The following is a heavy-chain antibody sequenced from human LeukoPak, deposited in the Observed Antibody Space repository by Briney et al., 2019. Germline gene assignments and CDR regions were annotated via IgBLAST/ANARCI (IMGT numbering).Heavy chain of an antibody. CDR1: GYTFTSYY. Sequence: GASVKVSCKASGYTFTSYYMHWVRQAPGQGLEWMGIINPSGGSTSYAQKFQGRVTMTRDTSTSTVYMELSSLRSEDTAVYYCARDLTNYYGSGSYTLGGYYYYYYMDVWGKGTTVTISS. V-gene: IGHV1-46*01. J-gene: IGHJ6*03. CDR2: INPSGGST. CDR3: ARDLTNYYGSGSYTLGGYYYYYYMDV. D-gene: IGHD3-10*01.